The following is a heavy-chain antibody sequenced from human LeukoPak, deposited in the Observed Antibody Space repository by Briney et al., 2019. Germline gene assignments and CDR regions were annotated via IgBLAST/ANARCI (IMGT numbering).Heavy chain of an antibody. V-gene: IGHV3-48*04. Sequence: GGSLRLSCAASGFTFSTYSMNWVRQAPGKGLEWVSYISTSSSIIYYADSVKGRFTISRDNAKNSLYLQMNSLRAEDTALYYCAKDSTGKMATIENWGQGTLVTVSS. CDR3: AKDSTGKMATIEN. J-gene: IGHJ4*02. CDR2: ISTSSSII. D-gene: IGHD5-24*01. CDR1: GFTFSTYS.